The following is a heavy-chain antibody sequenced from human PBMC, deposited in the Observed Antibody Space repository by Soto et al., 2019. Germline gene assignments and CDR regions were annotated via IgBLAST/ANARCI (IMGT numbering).Heavy chain of an antibody. CDR1: GGSISSYY. V-gene: IGHV4-59*01. CDR3: ARDMGPYGDYEYYFDY. Sequence: SETLSLTCTVSGGSISSYYWSWIRQPPGKGLEWIGYIYYSGSTNYNPSLKSRVTISVDTSKNQFSLKLSSVTAADTAVYYCARDMGPYGDYEYYFDYWGQGTQVTVS. CDR2: IYYSGST. D-gene: IGHD4-17*01. J-gene: IGHJ4*02.